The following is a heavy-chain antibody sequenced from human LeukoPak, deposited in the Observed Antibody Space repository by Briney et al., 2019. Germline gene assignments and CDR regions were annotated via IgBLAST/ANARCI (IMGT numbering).Heavy chain of an antibody. CDR1: GSSFTSYW. J-gene: IGHJ3*02. Sequence: GESLQISCEGSGSSFTSYWIGWVRQVPGKGLEWRGIIYPGDSDTRYSPSFQGPVTISADKSISTAYLQWSSLKASDTAMYYCARSRITMIVVHDAFDIWGQGTMVTVSS. D-gene: IGHD3-22*01. CDR3: ARSRITMIVVHDAFDI. V-gene: IGHV5-51*01. CDR2: IYPGDSDT.